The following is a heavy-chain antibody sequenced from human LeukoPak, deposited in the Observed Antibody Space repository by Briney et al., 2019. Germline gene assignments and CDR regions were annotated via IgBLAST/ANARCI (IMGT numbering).Heavy chain of an antibody. CDR3: ARADRLHGGPYLIGP. Sequence: ASVKVSCKTSGYSFTDYYMHWVRQAPGQGLEWMGWINPNSGGTSSAQKFQGRVTMTRDASISTVYMEVNWLTSDDTAIYYCARADRLHGGPYLIGPWGQGTLVTVSS. CDR1: GYSFTDYY. V-gene: IGHV1-2*02. J-gene: IGHJ5*02. D-gene: IGHD2-21*01. CDR2: INPNSGGT.